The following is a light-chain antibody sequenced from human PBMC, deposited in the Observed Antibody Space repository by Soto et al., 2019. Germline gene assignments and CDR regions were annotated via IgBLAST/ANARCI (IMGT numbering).Light chain of an antibody. CDR1: QSISSW. Sequence: DIQMTQSPSTLPAFVGDRVTITCRASQSISSWLAWYQQKPGIAPKLLIYDASILESGVPSRFKGSGSGTEFTLTISSLQPDDLATYYCQQYHSYSVTFGQGTKVDIK. CDR3: QQYHSYSVT. CDR2: DAS. V-gene: IGKV1-5*01. J-gene: IGKJ1*01.